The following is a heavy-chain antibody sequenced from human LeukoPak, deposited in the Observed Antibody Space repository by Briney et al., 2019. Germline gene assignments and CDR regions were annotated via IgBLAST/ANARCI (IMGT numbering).Heavy chain of an antibody. V-gene: IGHV1-3*01. D-gene: IGHD2-2*01. CDR2: INAGNGNT. CDR3: ARSDIVVVPAATRYNWFDP. J-gene: IGHJ5*02. CDR1: GYTFSGYA. Sequence: ASVKVSCKASGYTFSGYAMHWVRQAPGQRLQWMGWINAGNGNTKYSQKFQGRVTITRDTSASTAYMELSSLRSEDTAVYYCARSDIVVVPAATRYNWFDPWGQGTLLTVSS.